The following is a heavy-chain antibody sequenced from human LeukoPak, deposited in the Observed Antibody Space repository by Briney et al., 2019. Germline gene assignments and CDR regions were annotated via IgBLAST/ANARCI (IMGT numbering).Heavy chain of an antibody. D-gene: IGHD6-19*01. CDR2: MSSGGST. J-gene: IGHJ4*02. CDR3: TKATQWLAFDY. CDR1: GASTSSSY. Sequence: SETLSLTCTVSGASTSSSYCTWIRQSAGEGLEWIGRMSSGGSTTYNPSFKGRVTMSLDTSKRQFSLNLSSVTAADTAVYYCTKATQWLAFDYWGRGTLVTVSS. V-gene: IGHV4-4*07.